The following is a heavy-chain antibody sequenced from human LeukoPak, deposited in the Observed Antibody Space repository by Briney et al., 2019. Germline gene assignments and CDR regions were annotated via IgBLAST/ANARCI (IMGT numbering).Heavy chain of an antibody. CDR2: ISGYNGYT. J-gene: IGHJ5*02. CDR3: ARDEARYSSGYYPNWFDP. CDR1: GYTFTSYG. V-gene: IGHV1-18*01. D-gene: IGHD3-22*01. Sequence: ASVKVSCKASGYTFTSYGISWLRQAPGQGLDWMGWISGYNGYTHYPHNLQGRVTMTTDTSTRTAYMELRSLRSDDTAVYYCARDEARYSSGYYPNWFDPWGQGTLVTVSS.